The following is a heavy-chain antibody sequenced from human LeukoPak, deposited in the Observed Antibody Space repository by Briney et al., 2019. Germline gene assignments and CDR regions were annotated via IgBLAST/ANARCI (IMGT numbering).Heavy chain of an antibody. V-gene: IGHV4-30-4*01. J-gene: IGHJ4*02. CDR2: IYYSGST. Sequence: SQTLSLTCTVSGGSISSGDYYWNWIRQPPGKGLEWIGYIYYSGSTYYNPSLKSRVTISLDTSKTQFSLRLSSVTAADTAVYYCSSGLRGRSGYYFDSWGQGTLVTVSS. CDR3: SSGLRGRSGYYFDS. CDR1: GGSISSGDYY. D-gene: IGHD3-10*01.